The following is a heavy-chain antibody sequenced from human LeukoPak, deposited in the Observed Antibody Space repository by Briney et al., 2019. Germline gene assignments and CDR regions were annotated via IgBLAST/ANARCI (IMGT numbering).Heavy chain of an antibody. D-gene: IGHD6-19*01. Sequence: RGSLRLSCAASGFTFSGYGMHWVRQAPGKGLEWVAVIWYDGSNKYYADSVKGRFTISRDNSKNTLYLQMNSLRAEDTAVYYCARDHSSGWYSDYFDYWGQGTLVTVSS. CDR2: IWYDGSNK. J-gene: IGHJ4*02. CDR1: GFTFSGYG. CDR3: ARDHSSGWYSDYFDY. V-gene: IGHV3-33*01.